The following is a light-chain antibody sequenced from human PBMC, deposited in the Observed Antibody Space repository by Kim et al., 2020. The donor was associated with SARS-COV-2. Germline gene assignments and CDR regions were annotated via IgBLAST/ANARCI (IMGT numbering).Light chain of an antibody. CDR2: GNS. CDR3: QSYDSSLSGWV. Sequence: QRVTISCTGGGSNIGAGYDVHWYQQLPGTAPRLLMYGNSNRPSGVPDRFSGSKSGTSGSLAITGLQVEDEADYYCQSYDSSLSGWVFGGGTQLTVL. CDR1: GSNIGAGYD. V-gene: IGLV1-40*01. J-gene: IGLJ3*02.